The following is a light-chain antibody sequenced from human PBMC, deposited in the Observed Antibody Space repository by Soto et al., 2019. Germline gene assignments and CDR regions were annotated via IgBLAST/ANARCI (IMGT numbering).Light chain of an antibody. V-gene: IGKV1-9*01. Sequence: DIQLTQSPSFLSASVGDRVTITCRASQGVGTSLAWYQQKPGEAHKLLIYAASTLQSGVPSTFSGSGSGTEFTLTITSLQPEAVATYYCQQVFDFPQPFGPGTKVDVK. CDR2: AAS. J-gene: IGKJ3*01. CDR1: QGVGTS. CDR3: QQVFDFPQP.